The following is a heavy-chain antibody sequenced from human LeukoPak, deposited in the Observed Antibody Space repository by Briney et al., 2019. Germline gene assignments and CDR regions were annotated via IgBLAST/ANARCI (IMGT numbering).Heavy chain of an antibody. Sequence: KPGGSLRLSCAASGFTFSDARMTWARQAPGKGLEYIGHIKTKTEGETTDYAAPVKGRFTVSRDDSKNTVYMQMNSLKTEDTAVYYCTTRLTWGHGTLVTVSS. CDR3: TTRLT. V-gene: IGHV3-15*01. CDR1: GFTFSDAR. J-gene: IGHJ5*01. CDR2: IKTKTEGETT.